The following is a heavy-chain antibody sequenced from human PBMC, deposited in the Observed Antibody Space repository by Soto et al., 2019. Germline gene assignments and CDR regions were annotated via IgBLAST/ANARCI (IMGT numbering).Heavy chain of an antibody. CDR3: ARGIAAAGTKGYYYYYMDV. Sequence: SETLSLTCTVSGGSISSYHWSWIRQPPGKGLEWIGYIYYSGSTNYNPSLESRVTISVDTSKNQFFLKLSSVTAADTAVYYCARGIAAAGTKGYYYYYMDVWGKGTTVTVSS. D-gene: IGHD6-13*01. CDR2: IYYSGST. CDR1: GGSISSYH. V-gene: IGHV4-59*01. J-gene: IGHJ6*03.